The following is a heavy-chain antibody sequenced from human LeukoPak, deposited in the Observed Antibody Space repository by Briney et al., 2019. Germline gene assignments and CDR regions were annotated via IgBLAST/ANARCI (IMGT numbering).Heavy chain of an antibody. Sequence: PGGSLRLSCAASGFTFDDYTMHWVRQAPGKGLEWVSLISWDGGSTYYADSVKGRFTISRDNSKNSLYLQMDSLRAEDTGVYYCARSNQADDYWGQGTLVTVSS. J-gene: IGHJ4*02. D-gene: IGHD1-14*01. V-gene: IGHV3-43*01. CDR3: ARSNQADDY. CDR1: GFTFDDYT. CDR2: ISWDGGST.